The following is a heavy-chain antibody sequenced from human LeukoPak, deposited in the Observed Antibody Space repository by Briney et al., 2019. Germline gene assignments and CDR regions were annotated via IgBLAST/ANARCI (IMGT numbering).Heavy chain of an antibody. J-gene: IGHJ5*02. CDR3: ARDNSRREGGTTFWWFDP. CDR2: VNPTAGNR. CDR1: GFTFTAYW. D-gene: IGHD1-26*01. Sequence: GASVKVSCKASGFTFTAYWMHWVRQAPGQGLEWMGVVNPTAGNRVYAQKFQGRVTMTRDTSTSTAYMELSSLRSEDTAVYFCARDNSRREGGTTFWWFDPWGQGTLVTVSS. V-gene: IGHV1-46*01.